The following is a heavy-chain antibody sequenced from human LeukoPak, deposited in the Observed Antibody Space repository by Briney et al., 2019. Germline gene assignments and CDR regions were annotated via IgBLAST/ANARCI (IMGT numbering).Heavy chain of an antibody. CDR1: GFSLSAYG. Sequence: GGSLRLSCAASGFSLSAYGVHWVRQAPGKGLEWVAVIWYDGTSKDYADSVKGRFTFSRDNSKNTLYLQMNSLTVEDTAVYYCARVSVTMIVVATFDYWGQGTLVTVSS. D-gene: IGHD3-22*01. J-gene: IGHJ4*02. CDR2: IWYDGTSK. V-gene: IGHV3-33*01. CDR3: ARVSVTMIVVATFDY.